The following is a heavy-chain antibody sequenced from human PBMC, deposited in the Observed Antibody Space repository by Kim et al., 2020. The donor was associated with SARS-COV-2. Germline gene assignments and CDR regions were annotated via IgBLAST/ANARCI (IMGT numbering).Heavy chain of an antibody. D-gene: IGHD2-15*01. V-gene: IGHV1-69*01. Sequence: AKKVQGRVTITADESTSTAYMELSSLRSEDTAVYYCATSQDIVVVGDFDYWGQGTLVTVSS. CDR3: ATSQDIVVVGDFDY. J-gene: IGHJ4*02.